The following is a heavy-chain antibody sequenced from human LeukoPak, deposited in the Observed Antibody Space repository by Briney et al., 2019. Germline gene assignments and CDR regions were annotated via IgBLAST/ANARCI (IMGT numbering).Heavy chain of an antibody. V-gene: IGHV3-23*01. CDR2: ISGSGGSA. Sequence: GGSLRLSCAASGFTFTSYAMSWVRQAPGKGLEWVSAISGSGGSAYYADSVKGRFTISRDNSKNTLYLQMNSLRAEDTAVYYCAKADEVASATIGPAGYWGQGTLVTVSS. CDR3: AKADEVASATIGPAGY. CDR1: GFTFTSYA. D-gene: IGHD5-24*01. J-gene: IGHJ4*02.